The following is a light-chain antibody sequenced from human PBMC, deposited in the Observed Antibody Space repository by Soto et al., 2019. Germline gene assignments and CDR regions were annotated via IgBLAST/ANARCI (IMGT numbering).Light chain of an antibody. V-gene: IGKV3-15*01. CDR3: QQYNDWPRT. CDR2: GSS. J-gene: IGKJ5*01. CDR1: QSVRSTY. Sequence: SQGERATLSCRASQSVRSTYLAWYQQKPGQAPRLLIYGSSTRATGVPARFSGSASGTEFTLTISSLQSEDFGVYDCQQYNDWPRTFGQATR.